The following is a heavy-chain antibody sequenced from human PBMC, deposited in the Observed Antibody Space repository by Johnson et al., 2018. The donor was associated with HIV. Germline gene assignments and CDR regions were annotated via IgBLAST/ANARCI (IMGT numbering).Heavy chain of an antibody. CDR2: IKQDGSVK. CDR3: AKGNGDYRSDAFDI. D-gene: IGHD4-17*01. J-gene: IGHJ3*02. V-gene: IGHV3-7*01. CDR1: GFSFRSYW. Sequence: VQLVESGGGLVRPGGSLRLSCAASGFSFRSYWMSWVHQAPGKGLEWVANIKQDGSVKNSVDSVKGRFTISRDNAKNSLYLQMNSLRAEDTAVYYCAKGNGDYRSDAFDIWGQGTMVTVSS.